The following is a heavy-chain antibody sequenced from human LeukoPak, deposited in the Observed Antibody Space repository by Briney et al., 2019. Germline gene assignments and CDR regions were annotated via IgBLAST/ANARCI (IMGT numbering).Heavy chain of an antibody. J-gene: IGHJ4*02. CDR1: GGSFSGYY. Sequence: SETLSLTCAVYGGSFSGYYWSWIRQPPGEGLEWIAEINHSGSTNYNPSLKSRVTISVDTSKNQFSLKLSSVTAADTAVYYCAGANVTHTYYFDYWGQGTLVTVSS. D-gene: IGHD4/OR15-4a*01. CDR2: INHSGST. V-gene: IGHV4-34*01. CDR3: AGANVTHTYYFDY.